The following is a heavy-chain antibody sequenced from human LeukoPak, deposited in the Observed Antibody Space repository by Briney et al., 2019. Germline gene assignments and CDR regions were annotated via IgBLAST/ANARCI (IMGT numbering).Heavy chain of an antibody. Sequence: GGSLRLSCAASGFTFSSYSMNWVRQAPGKGLEWVSSISSSSSYIYYADSVKGRFTISRDNAKNSLYLQMNSLRAEDTAVYYCARGTAAAGTSFDYWGQGTLVTVSS. CDR2: ISSSSSYI. D-gene: IGHD6-13*01. CDR1: GFTFSSYS. J-gene: IGHJ4*02. V-gene: IGHV3-21*01. CDR3: ARGTAAAGTSFDY.